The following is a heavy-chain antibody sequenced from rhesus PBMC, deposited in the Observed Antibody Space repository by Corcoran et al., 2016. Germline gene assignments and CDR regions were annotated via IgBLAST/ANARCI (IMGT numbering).Heavy chain of an antibody. V-gene: IGHV1-111*02. CDR1: GYTFTDYY. J-gene: IGHJ5-2*02. CDR2: CDPEDGEA. Sequence: EVQLVQSGAEVKKPGASVKISCKASGYTFTDYYLHGVRQAPGTGLEWRGRCDPEDGEAIAAPKFQDRDTITADTSTDTAYMELSSLRSEDTAVYYCATDLRDVWGRGVLVTVSS. CDR3: ATDLRDV.